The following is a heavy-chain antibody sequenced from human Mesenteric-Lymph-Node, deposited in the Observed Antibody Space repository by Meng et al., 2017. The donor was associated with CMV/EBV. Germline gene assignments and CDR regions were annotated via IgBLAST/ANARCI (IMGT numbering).Heavy chain of an antibody. CDR2: IKQDGSEK. CDR1: GFTFSNAW. CDR3: AKDRSGSGSYYMFSDY. V-gene: IGHV3-7*03. Sequence: GESLKISCAASGFTFSNAWMSWVRQAPGKGLEWVANIKQDGSEKYYVDSVKGRFTISRDNAKNSLYLQMNSLRAEDTAVYYCAKDRSGSGSYYMFSDYWGQGTLVTVSS. D-gene: IGHD3-10*01. J-gene: IGHJ4*02.